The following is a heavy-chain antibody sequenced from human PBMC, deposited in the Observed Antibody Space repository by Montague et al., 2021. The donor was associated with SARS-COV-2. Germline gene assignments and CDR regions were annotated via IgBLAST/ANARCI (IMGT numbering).Heavy chain of an antibody. J-gene: IGHJ6*02. Sequence: SETLSLTCTVSGGSISGSSYYWGWIRQPPGKGLEWIGYIYYSGSTHYNPSLKSRVTIFVDTSKNQFSLKLSSVTAADTAVYYCARQPTRGIRIFGVVTDYGMGVWGQGTTGTRSS. CDR3: ARQPTRGIRIFGVVTDYGMGV. D-gene: IGHD3-3*01. V-gene: IGHV4-39*01. CDR2: IYYSGST. CDR1: GGSISGSSYY.